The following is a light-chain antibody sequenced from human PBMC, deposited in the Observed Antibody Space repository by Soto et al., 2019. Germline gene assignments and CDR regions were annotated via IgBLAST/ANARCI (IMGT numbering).Light chain of an antibody. Sequence: QSALTQPASVSGSPGQSITISCTGTSSDIGGFYYVSWYQHHPGKDPKLMVYQVSNRPSGVSNRFSGSKSGNTASLTISGLQAEDEADYFCSSYSSSSTFYVFGDGTKVTAL. CDR3: SSYSSSSTFYV. CDR1: SSDIGGFYY. CDR2: QVS. V-gene: IGLV2-14*01. J-gene: IGLJ1*01.